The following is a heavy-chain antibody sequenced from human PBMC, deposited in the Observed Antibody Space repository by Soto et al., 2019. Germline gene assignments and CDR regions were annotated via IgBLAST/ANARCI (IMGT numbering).Heavy chain of an antibody. CDR1: GFTFSTSA. V-gene: IGHV3-30-3*02. CDR3: AKRKYCPSTTCFDY. J-gene: IGHJ4*02. Sequence: GGSLRLSCAASGFTFSTSAMHWVRQAPGKGLEWVALISYHGSNKYYADSVQGRFTISRDNSENTVYLQMNSLRPEDTAAYYCAKRKYCPSTTCFDYWGRGTLVTVSS. D-gene: IGHD2-2*01. CDR2: ISYHGSNK.